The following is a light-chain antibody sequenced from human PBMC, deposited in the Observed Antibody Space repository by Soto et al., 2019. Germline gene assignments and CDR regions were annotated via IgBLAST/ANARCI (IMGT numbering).Light chain of an antibody. J-gene: IGLJ2*01. Sequence: QSVLTQPPSVSRAPGQRVTISCTGSSSNIGAGYDVHWYQQLPGTAPKLLIYGNSIRPSGVPDRFSGSKSGTSASLAITGFQAEDEADYYCQSYDTSLSGSTVFGGGTKVTVL. CDR1: SSNIGAGYD. V-gene: IGLV1-40*01. CDR2: GNS. CDR3: QSYDTSLSGSTV.